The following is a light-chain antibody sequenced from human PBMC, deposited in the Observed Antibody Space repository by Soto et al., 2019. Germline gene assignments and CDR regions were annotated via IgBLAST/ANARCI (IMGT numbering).Light chain of an antibody. V-gene: IGKV3-15*01. J-gene: IGKJ5*01. CDR3: QQYNNWPIT. Sequence: EVALTQSPATLSVSPGEGATLSCRASQSINTLLAWYQQKPGQAPRLLIYRASTRATDIPARFSGSGSGTDFTLTISSLQSEDFEIYYCQQYNNWPITLGQGTRLEIK. CDR1: QSINTL. CDR2: RAS.